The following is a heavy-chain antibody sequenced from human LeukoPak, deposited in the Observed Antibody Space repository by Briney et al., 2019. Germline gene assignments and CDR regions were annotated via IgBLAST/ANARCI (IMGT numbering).Heavy chain of an antibody. V-gene: IGHV3-23*01. CDR1: GFSFSRFA. Sequence: GGSLRLSCGASGFSFSRFAMTWVRQVAGKGLERVSVISGSGATTDYAESVKGRFISSRDNSKNTLYLQMNSLRAEDTAVYYCAKDLSGICSSTSCRDAFDIWGQGTMVTVSS. CDR3: AKDLSGICSSTSCRDAFDI. CDR2: ISGSGATT. D-gene: IGHD2-2*01. J-gene: IGHJ3*02.